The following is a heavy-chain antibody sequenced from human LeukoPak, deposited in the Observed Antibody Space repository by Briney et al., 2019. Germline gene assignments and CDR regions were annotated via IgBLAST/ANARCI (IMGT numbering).Heavy chain of an antibody. J-gene: IGHJ4*02. CDR2: ISYNGNTYISYNGNT. D-gene: IGHD2-21*02. CDR1: GDSINNYY. Sequence: SETLSLTWTVSGDSINNYYWNWIRQPPGKGLEWIGYISYNGNTYISYNGNTNYNPSLKSRVTISLDTAKNQFSLKLSSVTAADTAVYYCAREDCGGDCYSNWGQGTLVTVSS. V-gene: IGHV4-59*01. CDR3: AREDCGGDCYSN.